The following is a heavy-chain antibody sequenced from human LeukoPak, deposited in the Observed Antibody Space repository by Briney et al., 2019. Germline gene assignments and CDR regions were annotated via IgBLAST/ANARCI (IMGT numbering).Heavy chain of an antibody. CDR1: GYTFTDYY. CDR2: INPNSGGT. V-gene: IGHV1-2*02. J-gene: IGHJ4*02. CDR3: ARIDSSGWEAFDY. D-gene: IGHD6-19*01. Sequence: ASVKVSCKASGYTFTDYYMHWVRHAPGQGLEWVGWINPNSGGTNYAQKFQGRVTMTRDTSISTAYMELSRLRSDDTAVYYCARIDSSGWEAFDYWGQGTLVTVSS.